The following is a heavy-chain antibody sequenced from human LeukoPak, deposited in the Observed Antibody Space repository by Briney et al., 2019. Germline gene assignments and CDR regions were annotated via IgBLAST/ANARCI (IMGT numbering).Heavy chain of an antibody. J-gene: IGHJ3*02. D-gene: IGHD2-2*01. CDR1: GDSISSNY. CDR3: GRRAHLGMPI. Sequence: SETLSLTCSISGDSISSNYWSWIRQPPGKGLEWIGYIYPSGTNYSPSLKSRATVSVDTSKNQFYVTLTSVSAADTAAYYCGRRAHLGMPIWGQGTLVTVSP. CDR2: IYPSGT. V-gene: IGHV4-4*08.